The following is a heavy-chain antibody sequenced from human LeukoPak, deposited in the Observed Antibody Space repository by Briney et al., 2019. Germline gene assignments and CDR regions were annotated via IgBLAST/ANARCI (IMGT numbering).Heavy chain of an antibody. CDR2: ISSSRNYI. D-gene: IGHD1-26*01. J-gene: IGHJ3*02. CDR1: GFTFSSYA. CDR3: ARDVGASAPDAFDI. Sequence: GXXLRLSCAASGFTFSSYAMSWVRQAPGKGLEWVSSISSSRNYIYYADSVKGRFTISRDNAKNSLYLQMNSLRAEDTDVYYCARDVGASAPDAFDIWGQGTMVTVSS. V-gene: IGHV3-21*01.